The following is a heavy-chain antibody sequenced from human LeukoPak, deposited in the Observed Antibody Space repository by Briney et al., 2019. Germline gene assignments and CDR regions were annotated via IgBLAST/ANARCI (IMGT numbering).Heavy chain of an antibody. Sequence: GESLKISCQGSGYSFTTYWIAWVRQMPGRGLEWMGIIYPADSDTTYSPSFQGQVTISADKSINTAYLQWSSLKASDTAIYYCARRIAAAGTRWFDPWGQGTLVTVSS. J-gene: IGHJ5*02. V-gene: IGHV5-51*01. CDR2: IYPADSDT. CDR3: ARRIAAAGTRWFDP. CDR1: GYSFTTYW. D-gene: IGHD6-13*01.